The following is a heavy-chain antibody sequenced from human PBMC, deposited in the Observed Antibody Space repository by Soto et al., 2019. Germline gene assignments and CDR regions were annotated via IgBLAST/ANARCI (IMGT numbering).Heavy chain of an antibody. CDR3: ARGYSGTYRIDY. D-gene: IGHD1-26*01. J-gene: IGHJ4*02. Sequence: PGGSLRLSCAASGFTFSSYWMHWVRQAPGKGLVWVSRINSDGSSTTYADSVKGRFTISRDDAKNTLYLQMNSLRAEDTGVYYCARGYSGTYRIDYWGQGTLVTVSS. CDR1: GFTFSSYW. V-gene: IGHV3-74*01. CDR2: INSDGSST.